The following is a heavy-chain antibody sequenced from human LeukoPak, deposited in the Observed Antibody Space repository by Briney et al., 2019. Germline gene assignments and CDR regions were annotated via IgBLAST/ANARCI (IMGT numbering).Heavy chain of an antibody. V-gene: IGHV3-48*03. CDR1: GFTFSAYE. CDR2: ITSSGSTI. CDR3: ARGVNYHDSSRNWFDP. J-gene: IGHJ5*02. D-gene: IGHD3-22*01. Sequence: GGSLRLSCAASGFTFSAYEMNWVRQAPGKGLEWISYITSSGSTIYHADSVKGRFTISRDNAENSLFLQMNSLRAEDTAVYYCARGVNYHDSSRNWFDPWGQGTLVTVSS.